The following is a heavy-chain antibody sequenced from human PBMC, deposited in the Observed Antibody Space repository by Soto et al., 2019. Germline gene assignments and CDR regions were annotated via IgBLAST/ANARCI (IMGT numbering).Heavy chain of an antibody. CDR2: IYYSGRT. J-gene: IGHJ6*02. V-gene: IGHV4-30-4*01. D-gene: IGHD2-15*01. Sequence: SETLSLPCTVSGGSISSGDYYWIWIRHPPGKGLEWIGYIYYSGRTYYNPSLKSRVTISVDTSKNQFSLKLSSVTAADTAVYYCARERRYCSGGSCSSGYYYGMDVWGQGTTVTVSS. CDR1: GGSISSGDYY. CDR3: ARERRYCSGGSCSSGYYYGMDV.